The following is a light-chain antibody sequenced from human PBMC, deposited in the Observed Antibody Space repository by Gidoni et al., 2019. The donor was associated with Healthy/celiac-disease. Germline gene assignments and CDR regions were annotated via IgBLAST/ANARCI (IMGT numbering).Light chain of an antibody. V-gene: IGKV1-9*01. CDR1: QGISSY. CDR2: AAS. Sequence: IQLTQSPSSLSASVGDRVTITCRASQGISSYLAWYQQKPGKAPKLLLYAASTLQSGVPSRFSGSGSGTDFTLTISSLQPEDFATYYCQQLNSYPPTFGGGTKVENK. J-gene: IGKJ4*01. CDR3: QQLNSYPPT.